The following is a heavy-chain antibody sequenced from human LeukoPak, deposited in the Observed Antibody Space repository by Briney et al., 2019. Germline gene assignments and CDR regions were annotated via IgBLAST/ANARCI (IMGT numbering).Heavy chain of an antibody. CDR3: ATDTAMVVYYYYMDV. CDR1: GFTFSSYW. CDR2: IKQDGSEK. D-gene: IGHD5-18*01. V-gene: IGHV3-7*04. Sequence: PGGSLTLSCAASGFTFSSYWMSWVRQAPGKGLEWVANIKQDGSEKYYVDSVKGRFTISRDNAKNSLYLQMNSLRAEDTAVYYCATDTAMVVYYYYMDVWGKGTTVTVSS. J-gene: IGHJ6*03.